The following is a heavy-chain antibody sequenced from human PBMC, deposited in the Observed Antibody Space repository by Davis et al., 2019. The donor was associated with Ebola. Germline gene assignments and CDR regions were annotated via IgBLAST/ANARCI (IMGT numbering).Heavy chain of an antibody. Sequence: MPSETLSLTCAVYGGSFSGYYWSWIRQPPGKGLEWIGEINHSGSTNYNPSLKSRVTISVDTSKNQFSLKLSSVTAADTAVYYCARCSGGSCEFGLDYWGQGTLVTVSS. CDR1: GGSFSGYY. CDR3: ARCSGGSCEFGLDY. J-gene: IGHJ4*02. V-gene: IGHV4-34*01. D-gene: IGHD2-15*01. CDR2: INHSGST.